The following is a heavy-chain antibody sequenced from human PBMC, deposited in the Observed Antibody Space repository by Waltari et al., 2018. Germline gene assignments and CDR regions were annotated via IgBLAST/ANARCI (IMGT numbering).Heavy chain of an antibody. Sequence: QVQLVQSGAEVKKPGASVKVSCKASGYTFTGYYMHWVRQAPGQGLEWMGRSNPNSGGTNYAQKFQGRVTMTRDTSISTAYMELSRLRSDDTAVYYCARPSSYNWNDAAFDIWGQGTMVTVSS. CDR2: SNPNSGGT. CDR3: ARPSSYNWNDAAFDI. V-gene: IGHV1-2*06. J-gene: IGHJ3*02. CDR1: GYTFTGYY. D-gene: IGHD1-20*01.